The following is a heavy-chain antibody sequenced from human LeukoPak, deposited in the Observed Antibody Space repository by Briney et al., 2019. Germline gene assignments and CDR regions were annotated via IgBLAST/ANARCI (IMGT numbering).Heavy chain of an antibody. CDR3: ARDLSAAFDF. D-gene: IGHD6-19*01. CDR1: GFTFSSYG. Sequence: GRSLRLSCAASGFTFSSYGMHWVRQAPGKGLEWVARLVYDARSDYANSVKGRFSISRDDSKNTLFLDMSNLRVEDTALYYCARDLSAAFDFWGQGVLVTVSS. J-gene: IGHJ4*02. V-gene: IGHV3-33*01. CDR2: LVYDARS.